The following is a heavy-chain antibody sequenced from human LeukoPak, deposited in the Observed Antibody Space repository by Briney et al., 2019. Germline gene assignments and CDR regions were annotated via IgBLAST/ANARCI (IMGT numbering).Heavy chain of an antibody. Sequence: PSETLSLTCTVSGGSISSSSYYWGWLRQPPGKGLEWIGSIYYSGSTYYNPSLKSRVTISVDTSRNQLSLKLSSVTAAGTAVYYCATDSVGDTTAFDYWGQGTLVAVSS. J-gene: IGHJ4*02. V-gene: IGHV4-39*01. CDR2: IYYSGST. D-gene: IGHD1-26*01. CDR1: GGSISSSSYY. CDR3: ATDSVGDTTAFDY.